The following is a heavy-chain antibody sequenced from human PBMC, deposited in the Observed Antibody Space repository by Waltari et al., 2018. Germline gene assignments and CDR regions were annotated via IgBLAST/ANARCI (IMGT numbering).Heavy chain of an antibody. CDR2: IWYDGSNK. CDR3: AREGYSGSYYVFYFDY. CDR1: GFTFSSYG. Sequence: QVQLVESGGGVVQPGRSLRLSCAASGFTFSSYGMHWVRQAPGKGLGWVAVIWYDGSNKYYADSVKGRFTISRDNSKNTLYLQMNSLRAEDTAVYYCAREGYSGSYYVFYFDYWGQGTLVTVSS. D-gene: IGHD1-26*01. V-gene: IGHV3-33*01. J-gene: IGHJ4*02.